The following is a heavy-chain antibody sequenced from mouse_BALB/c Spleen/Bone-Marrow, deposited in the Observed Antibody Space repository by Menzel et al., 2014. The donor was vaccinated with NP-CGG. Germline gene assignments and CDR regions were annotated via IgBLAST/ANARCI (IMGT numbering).Heavy chain of an antibody. Sequence: VQLQQSGAELVRSGASVKLSCTASGSNIXDYYMHWVKQRPEQGLEWIGWIDPENGDTEYAPKFQGKAIMTADTSSNTAYLQLSSLTSEDTAVYYCNGNYYAMDYWGQGTSVTVSS. D-gene: IGHD2-1*01. CDR1: GSNIXDYY. CDR2: IDPENGDT. CDR3: NGNYYAMDY. J-gene: IGHJ4*01. V-gene: IGHV14-4*02.